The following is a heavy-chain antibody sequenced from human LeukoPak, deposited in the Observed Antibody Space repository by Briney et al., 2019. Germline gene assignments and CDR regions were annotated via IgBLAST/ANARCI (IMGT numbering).Heavy chain of an antibody. CDR3: AKDLSVVTAPLAYYYYYMDV. CDR1: GFTFSSYA. V-gene: IGHV3-23*01. D-gene: IGHD2-21*02. CDR2: ISGSGGST. J-gene: IGHJ6*03. Sequence: GGSLRLSCAAPGFTFSSYAMSWVRQAPGKGLEWVSAISGSGGSTYYADSVKGRFTISRDNSKNTLYLQMNSLRAEDTAVYYCAKDLSVVTAPLAYYYYYMDVWGRGTTVTVSS.